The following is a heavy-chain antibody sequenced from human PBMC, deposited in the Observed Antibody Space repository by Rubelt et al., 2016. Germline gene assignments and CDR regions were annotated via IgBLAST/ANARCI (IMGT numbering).Heavy chain of an antibody. CDR3: ARGNYYDRAHDY. CDR2: INHSGST. D-gene: IGHD3-22*01. CDR1: GGSFSGYY. V-gene: IGHV4-34*01. J-gene: IGHJ4*02. Sequence: QVQLQQRGAGLLKPSETLSLTCAVYGGSFSGYYWSWIRQPPGKGLEWIGEINHSGSTNYNPSLKSRGTSSVDTSKNQFSLKLSSVTAADTAVYYCARGNYYDRAHDYWGQGTLVTVSS.